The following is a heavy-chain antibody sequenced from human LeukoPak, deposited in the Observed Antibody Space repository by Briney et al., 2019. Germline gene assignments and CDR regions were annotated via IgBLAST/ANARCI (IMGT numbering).Heavy chain of an antibody. V-gene: IGHV4-59*12. CDR2: IYYSGST. CDR3: ARDQGGPNYYDNYGMDV. D-gene: IGHD2-15*01. CDR1: GGSISSYY. J-gene: IGHJ6*02. Sequence: SETLSLTCTVSGGSISSYYWSWIRQPPGKGLEWIGYIYYSGSTNYNPSLKSRVTILVDTSKNQFSLKLSSVTAADTAVYYCARDQGGPNYYDNYGMDVWGQGTTVTVSS.